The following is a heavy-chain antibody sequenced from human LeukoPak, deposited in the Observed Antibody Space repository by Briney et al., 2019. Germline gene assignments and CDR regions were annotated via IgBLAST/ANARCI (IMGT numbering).Heavy chain of an antibody. Sequence: SETLSLTCTVSGGSISSSSYYWGWIRQPPGKGLEWIGSIYYSGSTYYNPSLKSRVTISVDTSKNQFSLKLSSVTAADTAVYYCARRDYYYYGMDVWGQGTTVTGSS. CDR2: IYYSGST. CDR1: GGSISSSSYY. J-gene: IGHJ6*02. CDR3: ARRDYYYYGMDV. V-gene: IGHV4-39*01.